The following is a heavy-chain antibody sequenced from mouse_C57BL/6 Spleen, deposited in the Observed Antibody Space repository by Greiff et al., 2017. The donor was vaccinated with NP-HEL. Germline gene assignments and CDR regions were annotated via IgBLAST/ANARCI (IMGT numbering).Heavy chain of an antibody. CDR1: GFTFSSYA. D-gene: IGHD1-1*01. Sequence: EVKLVESGGGLVKPGGSLKLSCAASGFTFSSYAMSWVRQTPEKRLEWVATISDGGSYTYYPDNVKGRFTISRDNAKNNLYLQMSHLKSEDTAMYYCAREAGNTTVADYWGQGTTLTVSS. V-gene: IGHV5-4*01. CDR2: ISDGGSYT. CDR3: AREAGNTTVADY. J-gene: IGHJ2*01.